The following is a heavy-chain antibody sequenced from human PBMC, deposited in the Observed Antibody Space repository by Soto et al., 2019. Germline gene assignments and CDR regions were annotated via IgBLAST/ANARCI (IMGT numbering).Heavy chain of an antibody. CDR2: ISAYNGNT. Sequence: SIKVSRKTSCYASPTFWMTWVRQAPGQGPEWRGWISAYNGNTNYAQKFQDRVTMTTDTSTCTAYMELRGLISDDTAGYYCAWENWHYDYYYGMDIWG. D-gene: IGHD1-1*01. V-gene: IGHV1-18*04. J-gene: IGHJ6*02. CDR3: AWENWHYDYYYGMDI. CDR1: CYASPTFW.